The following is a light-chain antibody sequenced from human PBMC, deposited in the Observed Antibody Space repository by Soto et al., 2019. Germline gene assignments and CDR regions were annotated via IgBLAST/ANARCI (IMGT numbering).Light chain of an antibody. CDR3: SSYTGSSTYV. J-gene: IGLJ1*01. Sequence: QSALTQPASVSGSPGQSITISCTGTSSDVGTYKFVSWYQQHPGKAPKLMIYDVTDRPSGFSDRVSGSKSGNTASLTISGLQDEDYADYYCSSYTGSSTYVFGTGTKVTVL. CDR1: SSDVGTYKF. V-gene: IGLV2-14*03. CDR2: DVT.